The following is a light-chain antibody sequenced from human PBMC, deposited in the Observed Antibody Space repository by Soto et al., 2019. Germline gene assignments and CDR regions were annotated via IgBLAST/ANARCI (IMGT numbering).Light chain of an antibody. CDR1: QSVGTT. CDR2: GAS. CDR3: QQYSNWPEYT. Sequence: ETVMTQSPATLSLSPGEGATLSCRASQSVGTTLAWYQQKPGQAPRLLIFGASTRVTGVPARFSGSGSGTEFTLSINSLQSDDFAVYYCQQYSNWPEYTFGQGTKLEIK. V-gene: IGKV3-15*01. J-gene: IGKJ2*01.